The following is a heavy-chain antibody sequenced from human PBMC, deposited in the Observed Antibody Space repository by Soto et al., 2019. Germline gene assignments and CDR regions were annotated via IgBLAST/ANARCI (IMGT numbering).Heavy chain of an antibody. J-gene: IGHJ4*02. Sequence: PSETLSLTCTVSGGSISSGGYYWSWIRQHPGKGLEWIGYIYYSGSTYYNPSLKSRVTISVDTSKNQFSLKLSSVTAADTAVYYCARDYSSGWYWFDYWGQGTLVTVS. CDR1: GGSISSGGYY. CDR2: IYYSGST. V-gene: IGHV4-31*03. D-gene: IGHD6-19*01. CDR3: ARDYSSGWYWFDY.